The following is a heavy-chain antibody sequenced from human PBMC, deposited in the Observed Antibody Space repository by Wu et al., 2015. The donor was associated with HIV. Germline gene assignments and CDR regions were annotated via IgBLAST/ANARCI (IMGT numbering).Heavy chain of an antibody. D-gene: IGHD3-9*01. Sequence: QVQLVQSETEMKKPGASLKVSCKASGYTFSAYDINWVRQAPGQGLEWVGWMNPNSGNTGYPQKFQGRVTMTRDTSISTAYMELSSLKSEDTAVYYCARDYSAINWRDPYFVDYWGQGALVTVSS. V-gene: IGHV1-8*01. J-gene: IGHJ4*02. CDR1: GYTFSAYD. CDR3: ARDYSAINWRDPYFVDY. CDR2: MNPNSGNT.